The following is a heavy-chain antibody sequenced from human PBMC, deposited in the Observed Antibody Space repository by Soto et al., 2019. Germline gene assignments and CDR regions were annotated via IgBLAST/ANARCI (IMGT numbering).Heavy chain of an antibody. V-gene: IGHV4-4*07. J-gene: IGHJ6*02. Sequence: SETLSLTCTVSCGSISSYYWCWTRQPAGKGLEWIGRFYPSGKTNYNPSLQSRLTMSADTSRNQFSLYLTSVTAADTAVYYCARCGLDYGMDVWGQGTTVTVSS. D-gene: IGHD3-16*01. CDR1: CGSISSYY. CDR2: FYPSGKT. CDR3: ARCGLDYGMDV.